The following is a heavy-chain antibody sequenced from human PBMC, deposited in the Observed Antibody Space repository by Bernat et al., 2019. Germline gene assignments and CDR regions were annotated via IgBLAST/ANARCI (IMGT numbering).Heavy chain of an antibody. Sequence: QVQLVESGGGVVQPGRSLRLSCAASGFTFSSYGMHWVRQAPGKGLEWVAVIWYDGSNKYYANSVKGRFTISRDNSKNTLYLKMNSLRAEDTAVYYCARDGPRYCSGGSCYPYYWGQGTLVTVSS. CDR1: GFTFSSYG. V-gene: IGHV3-33*01. CDR3: ARDGPRYCSGGSCYPYY. D-gene: IGHD2-15*01. J-gene: IGHJ4*02. CDR2: IWYDGSNK.